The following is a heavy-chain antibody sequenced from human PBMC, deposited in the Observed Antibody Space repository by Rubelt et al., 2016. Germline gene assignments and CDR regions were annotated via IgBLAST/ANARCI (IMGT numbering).Heavy chain of an antibody. D-gene: IGHD1-26*01. J-gene: IGHJ4*02. CDR3: AGGGMGGSTGYVDY. V-gene: IGHV3-33*01. CDR1: GFTFSSYG. Sequence: GGVVQPGRSLRLSCAASGFTFSSYGMHWVCQAPGKGLEWVAVIWYDGSNKYYADSVKGRFTISGDNSKNTLYLQMNSLRAEDTAVYYCAGGGMGGSTGYVDYWGQGTLVTVSS. CDR2: IWYDGSNK.